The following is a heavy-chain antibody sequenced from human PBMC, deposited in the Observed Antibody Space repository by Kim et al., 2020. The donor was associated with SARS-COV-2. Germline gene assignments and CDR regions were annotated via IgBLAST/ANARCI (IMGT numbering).Heavy chain of an antibody. CDR3: ASIIAAAGVTHGAPSDY. Sequence: GGSLRLSCAASGFTFSSYGMHWVRQAPGKGREWVAVIWYDGSNKYYADSVKGRFTISRDNSKNTLYLQMNSLRAEDTAVYYCASIIAAAGVTHGAPSDYWGQGTLVTVSS. CDR1: GFTFSSYG. J-gene: IGHJ4*02. V-gene: IGHV3-33*01. CDR2: IWYDGSNK. D-gene: IGHD6-13*01.